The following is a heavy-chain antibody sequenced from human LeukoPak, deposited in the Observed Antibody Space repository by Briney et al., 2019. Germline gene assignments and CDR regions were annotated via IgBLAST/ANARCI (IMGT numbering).Heavy chain of an antibody. J-gene: IGHJ4*02. CDR1: GFTFSDYY. CDR2: ISSSGSTK. V-gene: IGHV3-11*01. CDR3: AKDISNTAMVGFDY. D-gene: IGHD5-18*01. Sequence: PGGSLRLSCAASGFTFSDYYMSWIRQAPGKGLEWVSYISSSGSTKYYADSVKGRFTISRDNAKNSLYLQMNSLRAEDTALYYCAKDISNTAMVGFDYWGQGTLVTVSS.